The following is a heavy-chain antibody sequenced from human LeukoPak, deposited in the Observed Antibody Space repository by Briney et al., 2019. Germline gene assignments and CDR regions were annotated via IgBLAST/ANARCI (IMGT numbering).Heavy chain of an antibody. V-gene: IGHV3-23*01. CDR3: AKPPTGDCSSTSCSPSDY. CDR2: ISGSGGST. CDR1: GFTFDDYA. D-gene: IGHD2-2*01. J-gene: IGHJ4*02. Sequence: GGSLRLSCAASGFTFDDYAMHWVRQAPGKGLEWVSAISGSGGSTYYADSVKGRFTISRDNSKNTLYLQMNSLRAEDTAVYYCAKPPTGDCSSTSCSPSDYWGQGTLVTVSS.